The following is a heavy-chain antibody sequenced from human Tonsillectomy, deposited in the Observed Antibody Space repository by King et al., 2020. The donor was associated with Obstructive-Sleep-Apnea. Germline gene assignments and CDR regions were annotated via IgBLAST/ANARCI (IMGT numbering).Heavy chain of an antibody. CDR2: ISESDDNT. J-gene: IGHJ6*02. V-gene: IGHV3-23*04. Sequence: VQLVESGGGLVQPGGSLRLSCAASGFTFSNYALNWVRQAPGKGLEWVSTISESDDNTYYADSVKGRFTISRDNSENTLYLQMNSLRAGDTAVYYCAIAMFTAGYLGDYYYYGMDVWGQGTTVTVSS. CDR3: AIAMFTAGYLGDYYYYGMDV. D-gene: IGHD5-18*01. CDR1: GFTFSNYA.